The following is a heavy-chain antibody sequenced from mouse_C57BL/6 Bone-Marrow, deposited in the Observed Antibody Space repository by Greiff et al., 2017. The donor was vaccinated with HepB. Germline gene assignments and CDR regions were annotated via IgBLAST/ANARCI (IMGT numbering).Heavy chain of an antibody. V-gene: IGHV1-19*01. J-gene: IGHJ2*01. D-gene: IGHD2-3*01. CDR3: ARSRWLLPYFDY. CDR2: INPYNGCT. Sequence: EVQLQQSGPVLVKPGASVKMSCKASGYTFTDYYMNWVKQSNGKSLEWIGVINPYNGCTSYNQKFKGKATLTVDKSSSTAYMELNSLTSEDSAVYYCARSRWLLPYFDYWGQGTTLTVSS. CDR1: GYTFTDYY.